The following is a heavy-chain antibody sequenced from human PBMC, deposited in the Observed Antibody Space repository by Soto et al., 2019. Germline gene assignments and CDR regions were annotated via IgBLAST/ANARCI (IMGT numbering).Heavy chain of an antibody. V-gene: IGHV1-46*02. Sequence: ASVKFSCKASGYTFDSYHIHWVRQAPGQRLEWMGLINPDGGGTSYAQNLRGRVTMTRDTSTSTVYMELSSLRSEDTAMYYCARDPYCGGDCYHFDFWGQGTLVTVSS. D-gene: IGHD2-21*02. CDR1: GYTFDSYH. CDR3: ARDPYCGGDCYHFDF. J-gene: IGHJ4*02. CDR2: INPDGGGT.